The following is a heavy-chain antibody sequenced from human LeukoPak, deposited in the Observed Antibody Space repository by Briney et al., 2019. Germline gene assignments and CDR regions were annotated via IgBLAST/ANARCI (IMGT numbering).Heavy chain of an antibody. CDR1: GYTFTSYA. J-gene: IGHJ4*02. Sequence: ASVKVSCKASGYTFTSYAMHWVRQAPGQRLEWMGWINAGNGNTKYSQKFQGRVTITRDTSASTAYMELSSLRSEDTAVYYCASIGYCSGGSCPPFDYWGQGTLVTVSS. CDR3: ASIGYCSGGSCPPFDY. V-gene: IGHV1-3*01. CDR2: INAGNGNT. D-gene: IGHD2-15*01.